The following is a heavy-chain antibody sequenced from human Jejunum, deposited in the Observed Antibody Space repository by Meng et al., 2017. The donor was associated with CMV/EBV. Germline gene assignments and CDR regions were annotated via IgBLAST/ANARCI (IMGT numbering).Heavy chain of an antibody. V-gene: IGHV3-30*02. CDR1: GFPFSTYG. CDR2: IRYDGSNK. Sequence: QVQMVESGGGVVQPGGSLRLSCAASGFPFSTYGMHWVRQAPGKGLEWVAFIRYDGSNKYYADSVKGRFTISRDNSQNTLYLQMNSLRVEDTAVYYCATQASSSFSYYFDYWGQGTLVTVAS. J-gene: IGHJ4*02. CDR3: ATQASSSFSYYFDY. D-gene: IGHD6-6*01.